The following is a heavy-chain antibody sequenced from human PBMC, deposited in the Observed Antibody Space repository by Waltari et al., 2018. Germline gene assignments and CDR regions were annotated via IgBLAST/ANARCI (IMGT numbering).Heavy chain of an antibody. Sequence: QLQLQESGPGLVKPSETLSLTCTVSGGSISTNYNWGWIRQPPGKGLEWMGNMQYRGSTFYNPSLKSGVTIYLDTAKNQFSLRLNSVGAADTAVYFCGRIAFGDDGGYFQHWGQGTLVTVSS. V-gene: IGHV4-39*01. CDR3: GRIAFGDDGGYFQH. D-gene: IGHD4-17*01. CDR1: GGSISTNYN. CDR2: MQYRGST. J-gene: IGHJ1*01.